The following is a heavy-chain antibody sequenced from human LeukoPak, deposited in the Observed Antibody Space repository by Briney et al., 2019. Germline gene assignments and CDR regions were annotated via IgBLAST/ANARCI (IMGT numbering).Heavy chain of an antibody. CDR3: ARVGSSWYQYYYYGMDV. J-gene: IGHJ6*02. CDR1: GGSISSYY. D-gene: IGHD6-13*01. CDR2: IYYSGST. Sequence: PSETLSLTCTVSGGSISSYYWSWIRQPPGKGLEWIGYIYYSGSTNYNPSLKSRVTISVDTSKNQFSLKLSSVIAADTAVYYCARVGSSWYQYYYYGMDVWGQGTTVTVSS. V-gene: IGHV4-59*01.